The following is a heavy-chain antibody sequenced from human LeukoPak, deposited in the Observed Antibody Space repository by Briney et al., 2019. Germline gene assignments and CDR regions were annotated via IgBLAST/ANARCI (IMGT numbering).Heavy chain of an antibody. CDR1: GDSISSYF. Sequence: SGTLSLTCAVSGDSISSYFWTWIRQPPGKGLEWIGFIYHSGTSSYNPSLKSRLTMSVDTSKNQFSLKLSSVTAADTAVYYCARDRYLRLFDYWGQGTLVTVSS. CDR3: ARDRYLRLFDY. CDR2: IYHSGTS. V-gene: IGHV4-59*12. D-gene: IGHD5-12*01. J-gene: IGHJ4*02.